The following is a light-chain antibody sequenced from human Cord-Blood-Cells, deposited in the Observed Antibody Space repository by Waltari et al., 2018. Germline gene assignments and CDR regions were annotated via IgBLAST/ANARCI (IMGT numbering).Light chain of an antibody. J-gene: IGKJ3*01. CDR3: QQYNNWPFT. CDR1: PSVSSN. V-gene: IGKV3-15*01. Sequence: ELVMRQSPATLSVSPGERATLSCRASPSVSSNLAWYQQKPGQAPRLLIYGASTRATGIPARFSGSGSGTEFTLTISSLQSEDFAVYYCQQYNNWPFTFGPGTKVDIK. CDR2: GAS.